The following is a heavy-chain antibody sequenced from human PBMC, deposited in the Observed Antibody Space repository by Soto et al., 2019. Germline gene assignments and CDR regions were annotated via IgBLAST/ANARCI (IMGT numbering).Heavy chain of an antibody. CDR1: GGSISSSSYY. D-gene: IGHD6-6*01. J-gene: IGHJ4*02. Sequence: SETLSLTCTVSGGSISSSSYYWGWIRQPPGKGLEWIGSIYYSGSTYYNPSLKSRVTISVDTSKNQFSLKLSSVTAADTAVYYCAKDLGSLGIAARRPPYWGQGTLVTVSS. CDR3: AKDLGSLGIAARRPPY. V-gene: IGHV4-39*02. CDR2: IYYSGST.